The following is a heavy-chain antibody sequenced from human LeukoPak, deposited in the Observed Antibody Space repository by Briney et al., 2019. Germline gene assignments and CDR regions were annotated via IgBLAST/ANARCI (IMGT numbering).Heavy chain of an antibody. Sequence: SETLSLTCAVYGGSFSGYYWSWIRQPPGKGLEWIGEINHSGSTNYNPSLKSRVTISVDTSKNQFSLNLTSVTAADTAVYYCARYDSRAYYVLDYWGQGTLVTVSS. CDR3: ARYDSRAYYVLDY. CDR2: INHSGST. J-gene: IGHJ4*02. CDR1: GGSFSGYY. V-gene: IGHV4-34*01. D-gene: IGHD3-22*01.